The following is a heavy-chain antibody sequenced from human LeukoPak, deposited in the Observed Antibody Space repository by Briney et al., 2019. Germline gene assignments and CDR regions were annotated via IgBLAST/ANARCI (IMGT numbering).Heavy chain of an antibody. CDR2: IYYSGST. CDR1: GGPISSYY. D-gene: IGHD3-22*01. V-gene: IGHV4-59*01. CDR3: AALRGYYDTDWFDP. Sequence: SETLSLTCTVSGGPISSYYWSWIRQPPGKGLEWIGYIYYSGSTNYNPSLKSRVTISVDTSKNQFSLKLSSVTAADTAVYYCAALRGYYDTDWFDPWGQGTLVTVSS. J-gene: IGHJ5*02.